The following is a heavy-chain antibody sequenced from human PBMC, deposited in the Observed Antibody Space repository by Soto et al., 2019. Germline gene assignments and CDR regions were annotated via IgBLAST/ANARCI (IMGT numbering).Heavy chain of an antibody. CDR2: IDKVGTDS. CDR3: ARGWFGPDV. J-gene: IGHJ6*03. V-gene: IGHV3-74*01. D-gene: IGHD3-10*01. Sequence: EVQLVESGGGLVQPGGSLRLSCAASEFTFSGRSVHWVRQAPGKGLVWVSGIDKVGTDSTYADSVKGRFTSSRDNAKNTVYLQMNSMSVEDTAVYYCARGWFGPDVWGKGTTVTVSS. CDR1: EFTFSGRS.